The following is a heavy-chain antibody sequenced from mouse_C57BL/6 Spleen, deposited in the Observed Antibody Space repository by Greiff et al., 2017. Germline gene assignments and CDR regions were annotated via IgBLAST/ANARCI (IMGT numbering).Heavy chain of an antibody. CDR3: TGEGNFYFDY. CDR1: GFTFSNYW. Sequence: EVKLEESGGGLVQPGGSMKLSCVASGFTFSNYWMNWVRQSPEKGLEWVAQIRLKSDNYSTHYAESVKGRFTISRDDSKSSVYLQMNNLRAEDTGIYYCTGEGNFYFDYWGQGTTLTVSS. CDR2: IRLKSDNYST. J-gene: IGHJ2*01. V-gene: IGHV6-3*01. D-gene: IGHD2-1*01.